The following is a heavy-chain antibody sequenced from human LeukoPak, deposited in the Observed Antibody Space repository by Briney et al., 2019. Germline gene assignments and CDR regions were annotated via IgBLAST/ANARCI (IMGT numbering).Heavy chain of an antibody. V-gene: IGHV1-69*13. CDR2: IIPIFGTA. J-gene: IGHJ4*02. CDR1: GGTFSSYA. CDR3: ARGSSGWFIFYYFDY. D-gene: IGHD6-19*01. Sequence: ASVKVSCTASGGTFSSYAISWVRQAPGQGLEWMGGIIPIFGTANYAQKFQGRVTITADESMSTAYMELSSLRSEDTAVYYCARGSSGWFIFYYFDYWGQGTLVTVSS.